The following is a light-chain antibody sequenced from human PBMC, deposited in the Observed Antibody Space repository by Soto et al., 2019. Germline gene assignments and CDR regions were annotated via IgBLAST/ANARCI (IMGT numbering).Light chain of an antibody. J-gene: IGKJ5*01. Sequence: EIVLTHSPGTLSLSPGERATLSCRASQSVSNNYLAWYQHKPGQAPRLLIYDTSTRAAGIPARFSGSGSGTDFTLTISSLQSEDFAVYYCQQYNNWRSISFGQGTRLEIK. CDR3: QQYNNWRSIS. CDR1: QSVSNN. V-gene: IGKV3-15*01. CDR2: DTS.